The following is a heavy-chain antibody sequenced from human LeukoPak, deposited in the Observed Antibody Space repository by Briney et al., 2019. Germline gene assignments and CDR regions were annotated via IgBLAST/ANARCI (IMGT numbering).Heavy chain of an antibody. J-gene: IGHJ5*02. CDR1: GGSISSGDYY. V-gene: IGHV4-30-4*01. CDR3: AREDCEGGASCYLYYFPRWFDP. Sequence: SETLSLTCTVSGGSISSGDYYWSWIRQPPGKGLEWIGYIYYSGSTYHNPSLKSRVTISVDTSKNQFSLKLSSVTAADTAVYYCAREDCEGGASCYLYYFPRWFDPWGQGTLVTVSS. CDR2: IYYSGST. D-gene: IGHD2-2*01.